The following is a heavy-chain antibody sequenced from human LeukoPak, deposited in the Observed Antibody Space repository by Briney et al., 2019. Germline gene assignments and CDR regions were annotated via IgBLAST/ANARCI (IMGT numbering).Heavy chain of an antibody. CDR1: GGSIRSYY. D-gene: IGHD3-10*01. Sequence: SETLSLTCTVCGGSIRSYYWSWIRHPPGEGLEWLGYIYYSGSNIYNPSLKGRVPISLDKSKNQFSLTLSSVTAAEPAGYYCGRDPGTLLRGSRRGYDGNYYYKDVWGKGTTVTISS. V-gene: IGHV4-59*12. J-gene: IGHJ6*03. CDR3: GRDPGTLLRGSRRGYDGNYYYKDV. CDR2: IYYSGSN.